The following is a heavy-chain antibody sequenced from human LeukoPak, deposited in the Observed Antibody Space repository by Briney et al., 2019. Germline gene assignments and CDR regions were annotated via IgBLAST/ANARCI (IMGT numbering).Heavy chain of an antibody. CDR2: ISAYNGNT. J-gene: IGHJ5*02. Sequence: SSVKVSCKASGYTFTSCGISWVRQAPGQGLEWMGWISAYNGNTNYAQKLQGRVTMTTDTSTSTAYMELRSLRSDDTAVYYCARDLRAGWFDPWGQGTLVTVSS. CDR1: GYTFTSCG. V-gene: IGHV1-18*01. CDR3: ARDLRAGWFDP.